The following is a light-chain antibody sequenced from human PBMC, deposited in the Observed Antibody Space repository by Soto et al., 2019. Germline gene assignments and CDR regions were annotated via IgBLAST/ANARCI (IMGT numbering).Light chain of an antibody. J-gene: IGKJ1*01. CDR3: VQRSTWPWT. CDR2: DAS. V-gene: IGKV3-11*01. Sequence: EIVLTQYPATLSLSPGERATLSCRGSQSVSSYLAWYQQKPGQPLRLLIYDASNRATGTPARFSGSGSGTDFTLTISSLEPEDFAIYYCVQRSTWPWTIGQGSKVEIK. CDR1: QSVSSY.